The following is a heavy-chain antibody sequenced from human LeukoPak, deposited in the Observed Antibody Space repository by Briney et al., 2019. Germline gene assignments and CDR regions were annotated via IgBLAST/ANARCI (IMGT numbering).Heavy chain of an antibody. V-gene: IGHV3-21*01. CDR2: ISSSSSYI. CDR3: ARDSYGSGSYYNYDY. J-gene: IGHJ4*02. Sequence: GGSLRLSCAASGFTFSSYSMNGVRQAPGKGLEWVSSISSSSSYIYYADSVKGRFTISRDNAKNSLYLQMNSLRAEDTAVYYCARDSYGSGSYYNYDYWGQGTLVAVSS. CDR1: GFTFSSYS. D-gene: IGHD3-10*01.